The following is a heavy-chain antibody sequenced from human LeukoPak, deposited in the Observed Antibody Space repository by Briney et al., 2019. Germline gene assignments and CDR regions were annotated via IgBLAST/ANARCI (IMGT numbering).Heavy chain of an antibody. D-gene: IGHD6-13*01. Sequence: GGSLRLSCTVSGFTVSSNSMSWVRQAPGKGLEWVSFIYSGGNTHYSDSVKGRFTISRDNSKNTLYLQMNSLRADDTAVYYCARDSPHSTPYFDYWGQGTLVTVSS. CDR3: ARDSPHSTPYFDY. CDR2: IYSGGNT. J-gene: IGHJ4*02. CDR1: GFTVSSNS. V-gene: IGHV3-53*01.